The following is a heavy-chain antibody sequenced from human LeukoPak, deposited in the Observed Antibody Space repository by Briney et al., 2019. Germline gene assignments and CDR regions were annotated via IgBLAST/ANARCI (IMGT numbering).Heavy chain of an antibody. CDR1: GGTFSSYA. CDR2: IIPIFGTA. J-gene: IGHJ4*02. Sequence: SVKVSCKASGGTFSSYAISWVRQAPGQGLEWMGGIIPIFGTANYAQKFQGRVTITADESTSTAYMELSSLRSEDTAVYYCATSLTYYYDSSGWTFDYWGQGTLVTVSS. CDR3: ATSLTYYYDSSGWTFDY. D-gene: IGHD3-22*01. V-gene: IGHV1-69*13.